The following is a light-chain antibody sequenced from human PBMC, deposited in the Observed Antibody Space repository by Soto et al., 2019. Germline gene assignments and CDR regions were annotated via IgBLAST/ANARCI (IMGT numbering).Light chain of an antibody. V-gene: IGLV2-14*01. CDR3: SSYTSSSTDV. CDR2: DVT. J-gene: IGLJ1*01. Sequence: QSALTQPASVSGSPGQSITISCTGTSSDVGGYYSVSWYQQHPGKAPKLMIYDVTNRPSGVSNRFSGSKSGNTASLTISGLQAEDEADYYCSSYTSSSTDVFGTGTKLTFL. CDR1: SSDVGGYYS.